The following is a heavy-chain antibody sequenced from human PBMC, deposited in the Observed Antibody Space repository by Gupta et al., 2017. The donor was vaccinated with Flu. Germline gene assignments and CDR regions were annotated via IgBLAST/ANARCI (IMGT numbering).Heavy chain of an antibody. CDR2: INNSGST. CDR3: AGGNVGPAALTYYYYYYMDV. J-gene: IGHJ6*03. Sequence: WSRQHRGKGLEWIGEINNSGSTNYNPSLKSRVTISVDTSKNQFSLKLSSVTAADTAVYYCAGGNVGPAALTYYYYYYMDVWGKGTTVTVSS. D-gene: IGHD2-2*01. V-gene: IGHV4-34*01.